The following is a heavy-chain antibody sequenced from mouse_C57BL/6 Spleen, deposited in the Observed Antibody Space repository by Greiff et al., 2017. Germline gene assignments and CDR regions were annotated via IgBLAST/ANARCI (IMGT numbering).Heavy chain of an antibody. CDR1: GYSFTDYN. D-gene: IGHD2-1*01. CDR3: ARGRDYGKRYFDV. J-gene: IGHJ1*03. V-gene: IGHV1-39*01. Sequence: VQLQQSGPALVKPGASVKISCKASGYSFTDYNMNWVKQSNGKSLEWIGVINPNYGTTSYNQKFKGQATLTVDKSSSKAYMQLHSLTSEDSAVYYCARGRDYGKRYFDVWGTGTTVTVSS. CDR2: INPNYGTT.